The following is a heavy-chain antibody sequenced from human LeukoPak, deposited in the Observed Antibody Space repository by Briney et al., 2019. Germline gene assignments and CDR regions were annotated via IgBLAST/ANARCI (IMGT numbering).Heavy chain of an antibody. D-gene: IGHD3-22*01. V-gene: IGHV4-34*01. CDR1: GGSFSGYY. CDR3: ARGPSYTYYYDRSGYYLNY. J-gene: IGHJ4*02. CDR2: INQTGST. Sequence: SETLSLTCAVHGGSFSGYYWSWIRQPPGKGLEWIGEINQTGSTNYNPSLKSRVTISVDTSKNQFSLKLSSVTAADTAVYYCARGPSYTYYYDRSGYYLNYWGQGTLVTVSS.